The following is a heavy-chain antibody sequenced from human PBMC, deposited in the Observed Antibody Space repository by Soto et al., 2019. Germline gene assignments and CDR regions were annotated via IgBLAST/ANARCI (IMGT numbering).Heavy chain of an antibody. V-gene: IGHV1-3*01. CDR1: GYTFTSYA. J-gene: IGHJ3*02. CDR2: INAGNGNT. CDR3: ARTKAGITIFGVVIIGAFDI. Sequence: ASVKVSCKASGYTFTSYAMHWVRQAPGQRLEWMGWINAGNGNTKYSQKFQGRVTITRDTSASTAYMELSSLRSEDTAVYYCARTKAGITIFGVVIIGAFDIWGQGTMVTVSS. D-gene: IGHD3-3*01.